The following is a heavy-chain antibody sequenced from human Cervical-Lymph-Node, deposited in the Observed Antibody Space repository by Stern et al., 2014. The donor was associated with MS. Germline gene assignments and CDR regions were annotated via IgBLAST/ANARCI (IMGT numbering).Heavy chain of an antibody. D-gene: IGHD3-22*01. Sequence: QVQLVQSGAEVKMTGSSVKVSCKASGGTFSRNAINWVRQAPGQGLEWMGGIIPILGPAKYAQKFQGRVTITADDSTSTAYMELASLTSEDTAVYYCARDSSGFPYHFDFWGQGTLVTVS. CDR3: ARDSSGFPYHFDF. V-gene: IGHV1-69*11. CDR2: IIPILGPA. CDR1: GGTFSRNA. J-gene: IGHJ4*02.